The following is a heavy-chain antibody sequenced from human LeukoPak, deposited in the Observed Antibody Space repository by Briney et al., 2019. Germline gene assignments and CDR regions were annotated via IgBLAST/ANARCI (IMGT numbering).Heavy chain of an antibody. CDR1: GFTFSSYS. Sequence: GGSLRLSCVASGFTFSSYSMNWVRQAPGKGLEWVSSISSSSSYIYYADSVKGRFTISRDNAKNSLYLQMNSLRAEDTAVYYCAREGAKGRAAFFDYWGQGTLVTVSS. D-gene: IGHD2-15*01. V-gene: IGHV3-21*01. J-gene: IGHJ4*02. CDR2: ISSSSSYI. CDR3: AREGAKGRAAFFDY.